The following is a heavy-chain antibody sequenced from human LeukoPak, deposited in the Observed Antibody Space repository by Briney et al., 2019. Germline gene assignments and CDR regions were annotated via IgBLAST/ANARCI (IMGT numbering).Heavy chain of an antibody. V-gene: IGHV3-53*01. D-gene: IGHD3-10*01. CDR3: ARVQSGSGSFDY. CDR2: IYSGGST. Sequence: PGGSLRLSCAASGFTVSSNYMGWVRQAPGKGLEWVSVIYSGGSTYYADSVKGRFTISRDNSKNTLYLQMNSLRAEDTAVYYCARVQSGSGSFDYWGQGTLVTVSS. CDR1: GFTVSSNY. J-gene: IGHJ4*02.